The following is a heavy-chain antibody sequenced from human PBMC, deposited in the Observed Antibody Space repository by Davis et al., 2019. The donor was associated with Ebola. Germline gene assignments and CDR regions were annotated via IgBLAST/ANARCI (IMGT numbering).Heavy chain of an antibody. CDR2: IYYTGTT. CDR1: GGSISSSSFY. CDR3: ASYCISSSCKEGPLDY. Sequence: MPGGSLRLSCSVSGGSISSSSFYWDWIRQPPGKGLQWVGSIYYTGTTYYNPSLESRVTISVDTSKNHFSLRLTSVTAADTAVYYCASYCISSSCKEGPLDYWGQGTPVTVSS. V-gene: IGHV4-39*02. D-gene: IGHD2-2*01. J-gene: IGHJ4*02.